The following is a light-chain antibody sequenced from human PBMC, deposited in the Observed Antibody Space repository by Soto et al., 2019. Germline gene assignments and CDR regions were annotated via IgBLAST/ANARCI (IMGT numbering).Light chain of an antibody. J-gene: IGKJ3*01. V-gene: IGKV1-6*01. CDR1: QGIRND. CDR2: AAS. Sequence: AIQMTQSPSSLSASVGDRVTIPCRASQGIRNDLGWSQQKPGKAPKVLIYAASSIQSGVPSRFSDSGSGTDFTLSISSLQPEDFATDYCLQDYNYPFTFGPGTKVDIK. CDR3: LQDYNYPFT.